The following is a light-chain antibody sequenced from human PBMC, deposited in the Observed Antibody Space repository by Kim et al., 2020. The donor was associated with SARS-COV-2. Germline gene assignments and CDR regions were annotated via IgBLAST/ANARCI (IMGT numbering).Light chain of an antibody. CDR1: SCINSL. CDR2: AAS. J-gene: IGKJ1*01. CDR3: EQYHSYPWT. Sequence: ASVGDRVTHTCRAMSCINSLLAWYQQKPEKAPKSLVFAASSLQSDVPARFSGSGSGTEFTLTISSLQPEDSATYYCEQYHSYPWTFGQVTQVDIK. V-gene: IGKV1D-16*02.